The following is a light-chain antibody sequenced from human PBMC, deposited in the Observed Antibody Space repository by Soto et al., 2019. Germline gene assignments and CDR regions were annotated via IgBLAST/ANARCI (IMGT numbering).Light chain of an antibody. Sequence: EIVLTQSPATLSLSPGERATLSCRASQSVSSYLACYQQKPGQAPRLLIYDASNRATGIPARFSGSGSGTDFTITISSLAPEDFAVYYCQQRSNWPLTFGGGTKVEIK. J-gene: IGKJ4*01. CDR2: DAS. CDR1: QSVSSY. CDR3: QQRSNWPLT. V-gene: IGKV3-11*01.